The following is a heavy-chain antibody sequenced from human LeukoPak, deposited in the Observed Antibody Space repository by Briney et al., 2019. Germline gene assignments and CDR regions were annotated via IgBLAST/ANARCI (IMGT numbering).Heavy chain of an antibody. CDR3: ARPLAYCGGDCSYYFAY. CDR1: GGSISSSSYY. V-gene: IGHV4-39*07. J-gene: IGHJ4*02. Sequence: SETLSLTCTVSGGSISSSSYYWGWIRQPPGKGLEWIGSIYYSGSTYYNPSLKSRVTISVDTSKNQFSLKLSSVTAADTAVYYCARPLAYCGGDCSYYFAYWGQGTLVTVSS. CDR2: IYYSGST. D-gene: IGHD2-21*02.